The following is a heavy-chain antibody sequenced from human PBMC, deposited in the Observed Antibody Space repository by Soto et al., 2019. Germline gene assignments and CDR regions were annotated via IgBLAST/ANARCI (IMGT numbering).Heavy chain of an antibody. J-gene: IGHJ2*01. CDR1: GFTFSNAW. CDR2: IKSKTDGGTT. CDR3: TTVLVGYYDSSGYFQQGYFDL. D-gene: IGHD3-22*01. V-gene: IGHV3-15*07. Sequence: EVQLVESGGGLVKPGGSLRLSCAASGFTFSNAWMNWVRQAPGKGLEWVGRIKSKTDGGTTDYAAPVKGRFTISRDDSKNTLYLQMNSLKTEDTAVYYCTTVLVGYYDSSGYFQQGYFDLWGRGTLVTVSS.